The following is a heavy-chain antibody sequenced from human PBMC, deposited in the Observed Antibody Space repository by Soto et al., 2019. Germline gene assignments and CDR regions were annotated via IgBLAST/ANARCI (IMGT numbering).Heavy chain of an antibody. V-gene: IGHV5-10-1*01. J-gene: IGHJ6*02. CDR1: GYSFTSYW. Sequence: PGESLKISCNGSGYSFTSYWIGWVRQMPWKGLEWMGRIDPSDSYTNYSPSFQGHVTISADKSISTAYLQWSSLKASDTAMYYCARHDYDSSGYFYGMDVWGQGTTVTVSS. CDR2: IDPSDSYT. D-gene: IGHD3-22*01. CDR3: ARHDYDSSGYFYGMDV.